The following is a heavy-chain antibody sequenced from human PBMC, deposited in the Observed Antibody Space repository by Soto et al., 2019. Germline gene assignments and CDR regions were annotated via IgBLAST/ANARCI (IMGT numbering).Heavy chain of an antibody. D-gene: IGHD1-7*01. V-gene: IGHV3-23*01. CDR2: ISDNGDST. CDR3: ASYVRGKNFYFDN. J-gene: IGHJ4*02. Sequence: PVGSLRLSCAASGVRFSTYAMSWVRHAPGKGLEWVSVISDNGDSTYYADSVKGRFTISRDSSKNTLYLRMNSLRAEDTAVYYCASYVRGKNFYFDNWRQGTLVTVSS. CDR1: GVRFSTYA.